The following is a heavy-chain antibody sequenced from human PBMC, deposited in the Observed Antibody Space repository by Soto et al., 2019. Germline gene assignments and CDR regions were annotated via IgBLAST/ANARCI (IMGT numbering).Heavy chain of an antibody. CDR1: GGSISSYY. D-gene: IGHD2-15*01. CDR2: IYYTGST. J-gene: IGHJ4*02. Sequence: SETLSLTCTVSGGSISSYYWSWIRQPPGKGLEWIGYIYYTGSTNYNPSLKSRVTMSEDTSKNQFSLKLSSVTAADTAVYYCARGYCSGGTCYSRFFENWGQGTLVTVSS. V-gene: IGHV4-59*01. CDR3: ARGYCSGGTCYSRFFEN.